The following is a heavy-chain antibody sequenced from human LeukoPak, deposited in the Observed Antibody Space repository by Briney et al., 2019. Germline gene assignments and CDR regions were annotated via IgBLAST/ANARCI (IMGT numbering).Heavy chain of an antibody. CDR1: GFTLSDYY. CDR2: INSSGNII. V-gene: IGHV3-11*04. Sequence: GGSLRLSCAASGFTLSDYYMSWIRQAPGKGLEWVSYINSSGNIIYYADSVKGRFTISRDNAKNSLYLQMNSLRAEDTAVYYCARAPTDDYGDYSFDYWGQGTLVTVSS. J-gene: IGHJ4*02. CDR3: ARAPTDDYGDYSFDY. D-gene: IGHD4-17*01.